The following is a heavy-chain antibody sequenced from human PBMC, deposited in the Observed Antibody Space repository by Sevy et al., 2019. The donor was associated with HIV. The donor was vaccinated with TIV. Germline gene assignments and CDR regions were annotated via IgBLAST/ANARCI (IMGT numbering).Heavy chain of an antibody. D-gene: IGHD6-13*01. J-gene: IGHJ4*02. CDR2: ISYDGSNK. V-gene: IGHV3-30*03. CDR3: ARVPGAVIAAGPYHFDY. CDR1: GFTVSSNY. Sequence: GGSLRLSCAASGFTVSSNYMSWVRQAPGKGLEWVSVISYDGSNKEYADSVKGRFTISRDNTKNTLYLQMNSPRPEDTAVYYCARVPGAVIAAGPYHFDYWGQGTLVTVSS.